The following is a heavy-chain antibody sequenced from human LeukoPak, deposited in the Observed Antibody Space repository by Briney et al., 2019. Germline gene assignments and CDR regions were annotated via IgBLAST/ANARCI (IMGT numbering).Heavy chain of an antibody. J-gene: IGHJ4*02. V-gene: IGHV3-23*01. CDR2: IFPSGGEI. Sequence: WWSLRLSCASSVFTFSTFAMIWFRQPPAKGLDWVSSIFPSGGEIHYADSVRGRFTISRDNSKSTLSLQMNSRRAEETAIYYCATYRQVLLPFESWGQGPLVTVSS. CDR3: ATYRQVLLPFES. D-gene: IGHD2-8*02. CDR1: VFTFSTFA.